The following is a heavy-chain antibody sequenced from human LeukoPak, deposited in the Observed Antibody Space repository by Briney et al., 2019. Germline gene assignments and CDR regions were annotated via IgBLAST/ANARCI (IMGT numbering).Heavy chain of an antibody. CDR1: GFSISSGYY. CDR3: ARLGGATGTTGYFDY. V-gene: IGHV4-38-2*01. J-gene: IGHJ4*02. Sequence: SETLSLTYAVSGFSISSGYYWGWIRPPPGKGLEGIGIVFHSGSTYYNPSLKGRVTISVNTSKTHFSLKLSSVTAADTAVYYCARLGGATGTTGYFDYWGQGTLVTVSS. CDR2: VFHSGST. D-gene: IGHD1-1*01.